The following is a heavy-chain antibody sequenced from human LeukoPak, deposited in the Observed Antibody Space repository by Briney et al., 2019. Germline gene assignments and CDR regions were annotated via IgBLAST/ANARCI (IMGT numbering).Heavy chain of an antibody. CDR2: ISSSGSTI. V-gene: IGHV3-11*01. J-gene: IGHJ4*02. D-gene: IGHD6-13*01. Sequence: GGSLRLSCAASGFTFDDYGMSWIRQAPGKGLEWVSYISSSGSTIYYADSVKGRFTISRDNAKNSLYLQMNSLRAEDTAVYYCARDLSYSSSWYSAYFDYWGQGTLVTVSS. CDR3: ARDLSYSSSWYSAYFDY. CDR1: GFTFDDYG.